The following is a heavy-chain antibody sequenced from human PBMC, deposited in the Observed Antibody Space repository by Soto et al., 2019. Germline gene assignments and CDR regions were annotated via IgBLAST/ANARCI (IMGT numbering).Heavy chain of an antibody. CDR3: ARGGGYTFDY. V-gene: IGHV4-30-2*01. CDR1: GGSISSGGYS. J-gene: IGHJ4*02. D-gene: IGHD3-16*01. CDR2: IYHSGST. Sequence: SSETLSLTCAVSGGSISSGGYSWSWIRQPPGKGLEWIGYIYHSGSTYYNPSLKSRVTISVDRSKNQFSLKLSSVTAADPAGYYWARGGGYTFDYWGQGTLVTVSS.